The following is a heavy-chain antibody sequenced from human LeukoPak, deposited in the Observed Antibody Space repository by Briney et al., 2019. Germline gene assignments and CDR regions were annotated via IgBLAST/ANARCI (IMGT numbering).Heavy chain of an antibody. V-gene: IGHV4-39*01. J-gene: IGHJ4*02. D-gene: IGHD3-3*01. CDR3: ARLYYDFWSGYDRRPTVFDY. Sequence: SETLSLTCTVSGGSISSSSYYWGWIRQPPGKGLEWIGSIYYSGSTYYNPSLKSRVTISVDTSKNQFSLKLSSVTAADTAVYYCARLYYDFWSGYDRRPTVFDYWGQGTLVTVSS. CDR1: GGSISSSSYY. CDR2: IYYSGST.